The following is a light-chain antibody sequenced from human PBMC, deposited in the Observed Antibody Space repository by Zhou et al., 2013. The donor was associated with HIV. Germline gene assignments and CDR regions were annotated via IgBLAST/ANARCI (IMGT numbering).Light chain of an antibody. Sequence: DIQMTQSPANLSASVGDRVTLTCRASRQIATSLAWYQQKPGTAPKLLISEVSTLQSGVPSRFSGSGSGTDFTLTISSLQPEDFATYYCQQYNKYPITFGQGTRLEIK. CDR2: EVS. V-gene: IGKV1-5*03. CDR1: RQIATS. J-gene: IGKJ5*01. CDR3: QQYNKYPIT.